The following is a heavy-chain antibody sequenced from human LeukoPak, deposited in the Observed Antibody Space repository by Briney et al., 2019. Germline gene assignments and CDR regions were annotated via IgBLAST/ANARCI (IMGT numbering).Heavy chain of an antibody. V-gene: IGHV3-21*01. CDR1: GFTFSSYS. Sequence: GGSLRLSCAASGFTFSSYSMDWVRQAPGKGLEWVSSISSSSSYIYYADSVKGRFTISRDNAKNSLYLQMNSLRAEDTAVYYCARHKSADFDYWGQGTLVTVSS. CDR2: ISSSSSYI. J-gene: IGHJ4*02. D-gene: IGHD2-2*01. CDR3: ARHKSADFDY.